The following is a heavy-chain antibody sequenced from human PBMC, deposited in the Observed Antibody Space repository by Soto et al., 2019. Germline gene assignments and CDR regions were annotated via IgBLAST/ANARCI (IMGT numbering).Heavy chain of an antibody. CDR3: AKPALWFGELLYPNYYFDY. Sequence: LRLSCAASGFTFSSYAMSWVRQAPGKGLEWVSAISGSGGSTYYADSVKGRFTISRDNSKNTLYLQMNSLRAEDTAVYYCAKPALWFGELLYPNYYFDYWGQGTLVTVSS. CDR1: GFTFSSYA. J-gene: IGHJ4*02. CDR2: ISGSGGST. V-gene: IGHV3-23*01. D-gene: IGHD3-10*01.